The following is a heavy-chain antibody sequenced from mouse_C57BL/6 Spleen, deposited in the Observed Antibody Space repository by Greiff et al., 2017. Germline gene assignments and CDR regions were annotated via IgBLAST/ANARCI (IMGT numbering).Heavy chain of an antibody. V-gene: IGHV1-64*01. Sequence: VQLQQPGAELVKPGASVKLSCKASGYTFTSYWMHWVKQRPGQGLEWIGMIHPNSGSTNYNEKFKSKATLTVDKSSSTAYMQLSSLTSEDSAVYYCARGGDCTVGAMDYWGQGTSVTVSS. CDR2: IHPNSGST. CDR3: ARGGDCTVGAMDY. J-gene: IGHJ4*01. CDR1: GYTFTSYW. D-gene: IGHD3-3*01.